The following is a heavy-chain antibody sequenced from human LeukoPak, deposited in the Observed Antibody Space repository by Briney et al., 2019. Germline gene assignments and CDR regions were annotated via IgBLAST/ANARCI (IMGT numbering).Heavy chain of an antibody. CDR2: IWYDGSNK. V-gene: IGHV3-33*06. D-gene: IGHD2-15*01. J-gene: IGHJ5*02. CDR1: GFTFSSYG. Sequence: GRSLRLSCAASGFTFSSYGMHWVRQAPGKRLEWVSVIWYDGSNKHYADSVKGRFTISRDNSDNTLYIQINSLRAEDTAVYYCAKKYCSGGSYYSDPIASWGQGTLVTVSS. CDR3: AKKYCSGGSYYSDPIAS.